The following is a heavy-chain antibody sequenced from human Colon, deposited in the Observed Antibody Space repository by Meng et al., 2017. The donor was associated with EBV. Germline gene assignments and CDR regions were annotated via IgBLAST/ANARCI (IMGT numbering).Heavy chain of an antibody. Sequence: QLSESASSLVNPSGTPSLTCAVSKCSIRSVNLWSWVRQPPGKGLEWIGQIYHSGSTNYTPSLKNRVTLSLDTSKDQFSLHRPSVTAADTAVYYCATSGKDDSSGYYPKTRIVFYSWGQGTLVTVSS. V-gene: IGHV4-4*02. D-gene: IGHD3-22*01. CDR3: ATSGKDDSSGYYPKTRIVFYS. J-gene: IGHJ4*02. CDR1: KCSIRSVNL. CDR2: IYHSGST.